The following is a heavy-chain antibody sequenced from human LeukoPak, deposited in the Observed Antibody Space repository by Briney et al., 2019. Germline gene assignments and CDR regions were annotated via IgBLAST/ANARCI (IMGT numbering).Heavy chain of an antibody. CDR3: ARRQLRPHAFHI. V-gene: IGHV3-21*01. CDR1: GFTFSSYS. J-gene: IGHJ3*02. Sequence: GGSLRLSCAASGFTFSSYSMNWVRQAPGKGLEWVSSISSSSSYIYYADSVKGRFTISRDNAKNSLYLQMNSLRAEDTAVDYCARRQLRPHAFHIRRQATILTVPS. CDR2: ISSSSSYI. D-gene: IGHD2-2*01.